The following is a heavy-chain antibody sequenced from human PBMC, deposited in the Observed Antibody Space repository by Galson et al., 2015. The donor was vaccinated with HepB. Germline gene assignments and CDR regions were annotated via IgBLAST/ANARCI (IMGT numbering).Heavy chain of an antibody. V-gene: IGHV3-33*01. D-gene: IGHD3-22*01. Sequence: SLRLSCAASGFTFSGCGMHWVRQAPGKGLEWVAVIWYDGSIKYYADSVKGRFTISRDNSMNTLYLQMNSLRAEDTAVYYCARGEYYCDSSGYPDHWGQGTLVTVSS. CDR2: IWYDGSIK. J-gene: IGHJ4*02. CDR1: GFTFSGCG. CDR3: ARGEYYCDSSGYPDH.